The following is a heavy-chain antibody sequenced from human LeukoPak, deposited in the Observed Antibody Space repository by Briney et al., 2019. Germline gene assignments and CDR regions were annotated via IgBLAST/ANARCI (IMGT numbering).Heavy chain of an antibody. CDR2: ISSSGSTI. J-gene: IGHJ6*02. Sequence: GGSLRLSCAASGFTFSDYYMSWIRQAPGKGLEWVSYISSSGSTIYYADSAKGRFTISRDNAKNSLYLQMKSLRAEDTAVYYCARERTMVRGVILNYYYYGMDVWGQGTTVTVSS. CDR3: ARERTMVRGVILNYYYYGMDV. CDR1: GFTFSDYY. D-gene: IGHD3-10*01. V-gene: IGHV3-11*01.